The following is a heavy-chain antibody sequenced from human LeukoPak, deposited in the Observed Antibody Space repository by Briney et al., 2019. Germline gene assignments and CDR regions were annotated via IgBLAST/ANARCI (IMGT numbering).Heavy chain of an antibody. CDR3: ARDRDAGGAGDFDY. V-gene: IGHV1-18*01. Sequence: APVNVSCKPSGFTFTSYGFIWVRQAPGHGLKWMGWISAYDGKTNYEQKLQSRVTMTTDRSTSTAYMEMRSLRSDDTAVYYCARDRDAGGAGDFDYWGQGTLVTVSS. D-gene: IGHD3-10*01. CDR2: ISAYDGKT. CDR1: GFTFTSYG. J-gene: IGHJ4*02.